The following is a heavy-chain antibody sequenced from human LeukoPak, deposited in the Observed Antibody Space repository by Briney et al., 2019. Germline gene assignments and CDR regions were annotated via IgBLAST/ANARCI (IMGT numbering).Heavy chain of an antibody. Sequence: PSQTLSLTCTVSGGSISAYYWSWIRQPPGKGLEWIGYIHYSGTTNYYPSLKSRVTIALDTSKNQFSLKLNSVTAADTAVYYCARFGTSSSRFFDQWGQGTLVTVSS. CDR1: GGSISAYY. CDR2: IHYSGTT. J-gene: IGHJ4*02. CDR3: ARFGTSSSRFFDQ. D-gene: IGHD6-6*01. V-gene: IGHV4-59*01.